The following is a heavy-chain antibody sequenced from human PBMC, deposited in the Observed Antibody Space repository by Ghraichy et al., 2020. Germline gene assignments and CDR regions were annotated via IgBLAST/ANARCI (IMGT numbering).Heavy chain of an antibody. CDR1: GGSFSGYY. J-gene: IGHJ4*02. CDR2: INHSGST. V-gene: IGHV4-34*01. Sequence: GSLRLSCAVYGGSFSGYYWSWIRQPPGKGLEWIGEINHSGSTNYNPSLKSRVTISVDTSKNQFSLKLSSVTAADTAVYYCARGVYGGIAVYWGQGTLVTVSS. D-gene: IGHD6-19*01. CDR3: ARGVYGGIAVY.